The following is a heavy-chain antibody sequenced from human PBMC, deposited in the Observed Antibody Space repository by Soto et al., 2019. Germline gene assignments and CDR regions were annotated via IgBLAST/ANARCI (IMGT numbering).Heavy chain of an antibody. Sequence: VASLRLSCEASGFTFSSSGLPSSCFAMGWGHQALWKGLEWVSGFTGRGDSMYSEDSVKGRSNISRDKSTNTLYLQMNSLRVEDTAVYYCAKDRCGGDCYFFDSWAQGTLLTATS. V-gene: IGHV3-23*01. CDR3: AKDRCGGDCYFFDS. D-gene: IGHD2-21*02. J-gene: IGHJ4*02. CDR1: GFTFSSSGLPSSCFA. CDR2: FTGRGDSM.